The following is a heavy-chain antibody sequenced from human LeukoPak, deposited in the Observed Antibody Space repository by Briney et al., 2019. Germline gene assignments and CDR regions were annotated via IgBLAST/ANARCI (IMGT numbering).Heavy chain of an antibody. CDR3: AKEGAYSSGWHGGAFDI. CDR1: GFTFSSYA. V-gene: IGHV3-23*01. D-gene: IGHD6-19*01. Sequence: GGSLRLSCAASGFTFSSYAMSWVRQAPGKGLEWVSAISGSGGSTYYADSVKGRFTISRDNSKNTLYLQMNSLRAEDTAVYYCAKEGAYSSGWHGGAFDIWGQGTMVTVSS. CDR2: ISGSGGST. J-gene: IGHJ3*02.